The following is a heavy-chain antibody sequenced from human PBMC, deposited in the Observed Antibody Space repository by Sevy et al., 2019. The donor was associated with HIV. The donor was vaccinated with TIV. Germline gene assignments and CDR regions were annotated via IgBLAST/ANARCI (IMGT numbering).Heavy chain of an antibody. CDR2: KKRDGSEK. CDR1: GFSFNMYW. CDR3: ARDCSSTSCLWGLDV. J-gene: IGHJ6*02. D-gene: IGHD2-2*01. V-gene: IGHV3-7*03. Sequence: GGSLRLSCTASGFSFNMYWMSWVRQAPGQGLEWVAHKKRDGSEKYYVESVRGRFTISRDNAKNSLYLQMNSLRAEDTAVYYCARDCSSTSCLWGLDVWGQGTTVTVSS.